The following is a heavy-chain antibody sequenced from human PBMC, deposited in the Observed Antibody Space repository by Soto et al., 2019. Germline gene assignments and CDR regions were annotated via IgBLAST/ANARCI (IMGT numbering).Heavy chain of an antibody. CDR3: ARITMVRGVIILRKNGMDV. J-gene: IGHJ6*02. CDR1: GGSISSSSYY. V-gene: IGHV4-39*01. Sequence: SETLSLTCTVSGGSISSSSYYWDWIRQPPGKGLEWIGSIYYSGSTYYNPSLKSRVTISVDTSKNQFSLKLSSVTAADTAVYYCARITMVRGVIILRKNGMDVWGQGTTVTVSS. CDR2: IYYSGST. D-gene: IGHD3-10*01.